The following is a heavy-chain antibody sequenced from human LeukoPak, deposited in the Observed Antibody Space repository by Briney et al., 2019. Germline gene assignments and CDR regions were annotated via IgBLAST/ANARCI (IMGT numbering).Heavy chain of an antibody. CDR1: GGSFIGYY. D-gene: IGHD2-15*01. Sequence: SETLSLTCAVYGGSFIGYYWRWIRQSPGQWLGWIGELNQSGITNYNPSLKTRVTISVDTSKNQLSLKLRSVTAADTAVYYCARDDRRYCSGGTSYSRDYWGQGTLVTVSS. V-gene: IGHV4-34*01. CDR2: LNQSGIT. CDR3: ARDDRRYCSGGTSYSRDY. J-gene: IGHJ4*02.